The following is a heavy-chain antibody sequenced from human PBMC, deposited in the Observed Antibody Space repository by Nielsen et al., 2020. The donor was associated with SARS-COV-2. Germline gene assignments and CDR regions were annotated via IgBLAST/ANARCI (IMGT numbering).Heavy chain of an antibody. CDR2: ISSYSNYK. D-gene: IGHD2-15*01. V-gene: IGHV3-21*01. Sequence: GESLKISCEASGFNFSQYTMNWVRQAPGQGLEWASSISSYSNYKQYADSVKGRFAISRDNAKSSLYLQMSSLRAEDTGAYYCVRESSTYYIDYWGQGILVTVSS. J-gene: IGHJ4*02. CDR1: GFNFSQYT. CDR3: VRESSTYYIDY.